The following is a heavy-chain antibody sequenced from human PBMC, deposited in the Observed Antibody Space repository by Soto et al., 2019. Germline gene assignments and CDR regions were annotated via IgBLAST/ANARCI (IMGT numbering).Heavy chain of an antibody. D-gene: IGHD1-7*01. Sequence: QVQLQESGPGLVRPSETLSLTCAVSGGSITSINWWSWVRQSPEKGLEWIGEIYHWGCTKYVPSLESRLTMSIDKSKNQFSLRLSSVTAADTAVYYCATLELGAVSWGPGILVTVSS. J-gene: IGHJ5*02. V-gene: IGHV4-4*02. CDR1: GGSITSINW. CDR3: ATLELGAVS. CDR2: IYHWGCT.